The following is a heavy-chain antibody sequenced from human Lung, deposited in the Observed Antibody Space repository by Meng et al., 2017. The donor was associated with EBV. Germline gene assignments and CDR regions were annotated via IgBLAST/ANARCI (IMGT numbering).Heavy chain of an antibody. CDR2: ISTYNDNP. CDR1: GYTFSSYG. J-gene: IGHJ4*02. Sequence: QVQLVQSGAEVKRPCDAVKVCCKASGYTFSSYGFTWVRQAPGQGLEWLGWISTYNDNPKYAQKVQGRVTMTADTSTSTAYMELRSLTADDTAVYYCARDLWPHIVVVTAPSEFWGQGTLVTVSS. V-gene: IGHV1-18*01. D-gene: IGHD2-21*02. CDR3: ARDLWPHIVVVTAPSEF.